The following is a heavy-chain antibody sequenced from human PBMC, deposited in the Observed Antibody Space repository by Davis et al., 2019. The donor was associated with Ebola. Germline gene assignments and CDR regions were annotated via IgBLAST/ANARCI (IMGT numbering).Heavy chain of an antibody. CDR3: ARNRAGAAYFDY. CDR2: ITGTSSTI. J-gene: IGHJ4*02. V-gene: IGHV3-48*02. D-gene: IGHD1-26*01. Sequence: PGGSLRLSCAPSGFSFRSYAMHWVRQAPGKGLEWISYITGTSSTINYADSVKGRFTISRDNAKNSVYLQMNSLRDEDTAVNYCARNRAGAAYFDYWGQGTLVTVSS. CDR1: GFSFRSYA.